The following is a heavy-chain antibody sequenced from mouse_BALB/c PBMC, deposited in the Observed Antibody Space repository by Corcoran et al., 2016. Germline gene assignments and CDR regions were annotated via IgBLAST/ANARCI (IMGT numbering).Heavy chain of an antibody. Sequence: QIQLVQSGPELKKPGETVKISCKASGYTFTNYGMNWVKQAPGKGLKWMGWINTYTGEPTYADDFKGRFAFSLETSARNAYLQINNLKNEDTATYFCARSANWDAMDYWGQGTSVTVSS. CDR1: GYTFTNYG. J-gene: IGHJ4*01. CDR2: INTYTGEP. V-gene: IGHV9-3-1*01. D-gene: IGHD4-1*01. CDR3: ARSANWDAMDY.